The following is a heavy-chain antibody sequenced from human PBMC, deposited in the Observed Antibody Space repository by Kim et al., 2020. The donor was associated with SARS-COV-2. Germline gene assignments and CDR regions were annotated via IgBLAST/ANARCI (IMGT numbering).Heavy chain of an antibody. D-gene: IGHD3-22*01. CDR1: GYTFTSYD. CDR2: MNPNSGNT. J-gene: IGHJ4*02. V-gene: IGHV1-8*01. CDR3: ARGGKWYYDSSGYYSN. Sequence: ASVKVSCKASGYTFTSYDINWVRQATGQGLEWMGWMNPNSGNTGYAQKFQGRVTMTRNTSISTAYMELSSLRSEDTAVYYCARGGKWYYDSSGYYSNWGQGTLVTVSS.